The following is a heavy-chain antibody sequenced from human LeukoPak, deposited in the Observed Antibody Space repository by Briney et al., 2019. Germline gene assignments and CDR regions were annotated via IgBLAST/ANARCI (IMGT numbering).Heavy chain of an antibody. CDR2: ISSSGSTI. CDR3: ARADDDFWSGPHRRYAFDI. CDR1: GFTFSDYY. V-gene: IGHV3-11*04. Sequence: GGSLRLSCAASGFTFSDYYMSWIRQAPGKGLEWVSYISSSGSTIYYADSVKGRFTISRDNAKNSLYLQMNSLRAEDTAVYYCARADDDFWSGPHRRYAFDIWGQGTMVTVSS. D-gene: IGHD3-3*01. J-gene: IGHJ3*02.